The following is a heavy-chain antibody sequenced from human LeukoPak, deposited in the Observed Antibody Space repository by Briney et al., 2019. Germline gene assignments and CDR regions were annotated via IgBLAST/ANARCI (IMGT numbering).Heavy chain of an antibody. V-gene: IGHV3-64D*06. J-gene: IGHJ4*02. CDR1: GFTISSYA. D-gene: IGHD4-23*01. CDR2: ISSDGGST. Sequence: GGSLRLSCSVSGFTISSYAMHWVRQAPGKGLEYVSSISSDGGSTFYADSVKGRFTISRDNSKNTLSLQMSSLRTEDTAVYYCVKDRWVDYWGQGTLVTVSS. CDR3: VKDRWVDY.